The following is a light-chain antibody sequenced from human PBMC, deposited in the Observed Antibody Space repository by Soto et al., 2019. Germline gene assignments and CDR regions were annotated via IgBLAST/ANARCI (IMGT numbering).Light chain of an antibody. CDR2: AAS. CDR3: QQSNSFPLS. Sequence: DIQMTQSPSSVSASVGDRVTITCRASLGISSRLAWYQQKPGKAPNLLIYAASSLQSGVPSRFSGSGSETDFTLTIRRLQPEDFATYYCQQSNSFPLSFGGGTKVEIK. J-gene: IGKJ4*01. V-gene: IGKV1-12*01. CDR1: LGISSR.